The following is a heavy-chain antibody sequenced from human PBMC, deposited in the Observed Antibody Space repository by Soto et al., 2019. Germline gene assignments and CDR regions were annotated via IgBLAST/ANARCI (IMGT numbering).Heavy chain of an antibody. D-gene: IGHD4-17*01. CDR1: GFTFSTYG. Sequence: VQLVESGGGEVQPGSSLTISCAASGFTFSTYGMHWVRQTPGKGLEWVAVISYDGTNKFYSDGVKGRFTIPRDNFKNTLTLEMNSLRADDTAAYSCGKDLQSYGDYDYYCYGMDVWGLGTRVTVSS. CDR3: GKDLQSYGDYDYYCYGMDV. J-gene: IGHJ6*02. CDR2: ISYDGTNK. V-gene: IGHV3-30*18.